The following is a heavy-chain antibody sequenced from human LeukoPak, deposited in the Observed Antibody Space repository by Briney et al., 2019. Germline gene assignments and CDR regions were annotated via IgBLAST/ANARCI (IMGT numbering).Heavy chain of an antibody. CDR2: ISSSGSTI. J-gene: IGHJ4*02. D-gene: IGHD3-22*01. V-gene: IGHV3-21*04. CDR3: ARDYYYDSSGYYGY. Sequence: GGSLRLSCAASGFTFSSYSMNWVRQAPGKGLEWVSSISSSGSTIYYADSVKSRFTISRDNAKNSLYLQMNSLRAEDTAVYYCARDYYYDSSGYYGYWGQGTLVTVSS. CDR1: GFTFSSYS.